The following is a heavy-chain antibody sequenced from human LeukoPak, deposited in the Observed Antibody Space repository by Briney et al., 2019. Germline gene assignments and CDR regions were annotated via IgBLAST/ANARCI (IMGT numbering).Heavy chain of an antibody. Sequence: KSSETLSLTCTVSGGSISSGDYYWSWIRQPPGKGLEWIGYIYYSGSTYYNPSLKSRVTISVDTSKNQFSLKLSSVTAADTAVYYCAREVSRWPYYFDYWGREPWSPSPQ. CDR3: AREVSRWPYYFDY. CDR2: IYYSGST. J-gene: IGHJ4*02. CDR1: GGSISSGDYY. V-gene: IGHV4-30-4*01. D-gene: IGHD4-23*01.